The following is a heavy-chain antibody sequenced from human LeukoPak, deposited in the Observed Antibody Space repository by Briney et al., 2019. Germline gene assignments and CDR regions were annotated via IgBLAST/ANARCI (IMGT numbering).Heavy chain of an antibody. V-gene: IGHV1-2*06. CDR3: ARDLTYSSGWYWFDP. CDR1: AHTFTGDY. CDR2: INPDSGGT. D-gene: IGHD6-19*01. J-gene: IGHJ5*02. Sequence: ASVKVSCKASAHTFTGDYMHWVRQAPGQGLEWMGRINPDSGGTKYAQKFQGRVTMTRDTSISTAYMALSRLRFDDTAMYYCARDLTYSSGWYWFDPWGQGTLVTVSS.